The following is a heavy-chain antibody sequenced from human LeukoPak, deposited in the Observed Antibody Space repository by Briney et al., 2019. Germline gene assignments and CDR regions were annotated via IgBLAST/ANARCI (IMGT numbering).Heavy chain of an antibody. CDR1: DGSISSGYYY. CDR2: IYYSGTT. J-gene: IGHJ5*02. Sequence: SETLSLTCSVSDGSISSGYYYWAWIRQPPGKGPEWFGSIYYSGTTYPNPSLKSRVTISVDKSKNQFSLNLSSVTAADTAVYYCARGNIAAAANWFDPWGQGTLVTVSS. D-gene: IGHD6-13*01. CDR3: ARGNIAAAANWFDP. V-gene: IGHV4-39*01.